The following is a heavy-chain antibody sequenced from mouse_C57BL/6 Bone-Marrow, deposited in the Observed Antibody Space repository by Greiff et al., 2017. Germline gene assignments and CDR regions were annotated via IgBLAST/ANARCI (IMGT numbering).Heavy chain of an antibody. CDR3: ASPYYYGSSYYAMDY. J-gene: IGHJ4*01. CDR2: ISSGGSYT. CDR1: GFTFSSYG. V-gene: IGHV5-6*02. Sequence: DVMLVESGGDLVKPGGSLKLSCAASGFTFSSYGMSWARQTPDKRLEWVATISSGGSYTYYPDSVKGRFTISRDNAKNTLYLQMSSLKSEDTAMYYCASPYYYGSSYYAMDYWGQGTSVTVSS. D-gene: IGHD1-1*01.